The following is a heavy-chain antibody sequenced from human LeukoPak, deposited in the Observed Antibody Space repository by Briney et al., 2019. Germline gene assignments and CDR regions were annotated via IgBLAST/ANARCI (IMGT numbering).Heavy chain of an antibody. CDR1: GYTFVDYY. CDR2: INPNSGGT. J-gene: IGHJ6*03. V-gene: IGHV1-2*02. Sequence: ASVKVSCKASGYTFTSGYTFVDYYIHWVRHAPGQGLEWMGWINPNSGGTNYAQKFQGRVTMTRDTSISTAYMELSRLRSDDTAVYYCAREGYSSSPPYYYYYMDVWGKGTTVTVSS. D-gene: IGHD6-6*01. CDR3: AREGYSSSPPYYYYYMDV.